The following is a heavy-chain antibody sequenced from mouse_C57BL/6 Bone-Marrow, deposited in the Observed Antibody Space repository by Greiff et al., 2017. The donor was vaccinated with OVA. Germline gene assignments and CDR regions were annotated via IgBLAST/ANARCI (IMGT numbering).Heavy chain of an antibody. J-gene: IGHJ1*03. CDR2: TFYSGIT. V-gene: IGHV3-3*01. Sequence: EVKLKESGPSLVRPSQTLSLTCTVTGFSINSDCYWIWIRQFPGNKLEYIGYTFYSGITYYNPSLESRTYITRDTSKNQFSLKLSSVTTEDTATYYCAGEIGGGYYGSSYVGYFDVWGTGTTVTVSS. D-gene: IGHD1-1*01. CDR1: GFSINSDCY. CDR3: AGEIGGGYYGSSYVGYFDV.